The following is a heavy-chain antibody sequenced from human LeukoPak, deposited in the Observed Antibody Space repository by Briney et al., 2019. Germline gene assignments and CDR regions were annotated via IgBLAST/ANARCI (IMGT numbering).Heavy chain of an antibody. Sequence: GESLQISCKGSGYNFNNYWIAWVRQMPGKGLEWMGITHPGDSDIRYSPSSQGQVTISADKSISTPYLQWSSLKASDTAMYYCARRCYDILTGHPDAFDIWGQGTMVTVSS. CDR1: GYNFNNYW. D-gene: IGHD3-9*01. J-gene: IGHJ3*02. CDR3: ARRCYDILTGHPDAFDI. CDR2: THPGDSDI. V-gene: IGHV5-51*01.